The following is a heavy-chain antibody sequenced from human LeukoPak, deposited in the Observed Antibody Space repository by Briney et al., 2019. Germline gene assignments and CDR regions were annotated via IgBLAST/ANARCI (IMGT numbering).Heavy chain of an antibody. D-gene: IGHD3-22*01. Sequence: GGSLRLSCETSGFTFTNYAMSWVRQAPGKGLEWVSTISDSGGSTFYADSVKGRFTISRDNSKSALYLQMNSLRAEDTAVYYCAKLDGSDSRYDKIDYWGQGTLVTVSS. J-gene: IGHJ4*02. V-gene: IGHV3-23*01. CDR2: ISDSGGST. CDR3: AKLDGSDSRYDKIDY. CDR1: GFTFTNYA.